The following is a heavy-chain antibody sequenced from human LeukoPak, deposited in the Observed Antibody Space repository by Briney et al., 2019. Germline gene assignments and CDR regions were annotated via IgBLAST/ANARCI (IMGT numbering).Heavy chain of an antibody. J-gene: IGHJ2*01. CDR1: GYTFIDYY. CDR2: INPNSGGT. D-gene: IGHD3-22*01. V-gene: IGHV1-2*04. Sequence: VASVKVSCKASGYTFIDYYIHWVRQAPGQGLEWLGWINPNSGGTDYAQKFQGWVTMTRDTSISTAYMELNRLRSDDTAVYYCARDYDSSGYGPTAGYFDLWGRGTLVTVSS. CDR3: ARDYDSSGYGPTAGYFDL.